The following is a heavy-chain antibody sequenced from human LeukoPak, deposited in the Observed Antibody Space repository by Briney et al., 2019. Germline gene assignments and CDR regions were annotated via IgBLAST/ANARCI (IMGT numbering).Heavy chain of an antibody. CDR2: ISPTGSTT. D-gene: IGHD6-6*01. J-gene: IGHJ4*02. CDR1: GFSFSGHW. Sequence: GGSLRLSCIASGFSFSGHWMHWARQLPGKGLVWVSRISPTGSTTSYADSVKGRFTVSRDNAKNTLYLQVNNLRAEDTAVYYCARGPNSNWSGLDVRGQGTLLTVSS. V-gene: IGHV3-74*01. CDR3: ARGPNSNWSGLDV.